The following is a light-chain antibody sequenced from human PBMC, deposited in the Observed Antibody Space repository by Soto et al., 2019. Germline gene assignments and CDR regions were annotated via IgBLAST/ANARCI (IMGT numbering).Light chain of an antibody. CDR3: MQVLQTPPA. J-gene: IGKJ1*01. CDR2: LGS. CDR1: QSLLHSNGHNY. Sequence: DIVVTQSPLSLPVTPGEPASISCRSSQSLLHSNGHNYLNWYVQKPGQSPQLLIYLGSNRASGVPDRFSGSGSGTDFTLRVSSVEAEDVGVYYCMQVLQTPPAFGQGTKVDIK. V-gene: IGKV2-28*01.